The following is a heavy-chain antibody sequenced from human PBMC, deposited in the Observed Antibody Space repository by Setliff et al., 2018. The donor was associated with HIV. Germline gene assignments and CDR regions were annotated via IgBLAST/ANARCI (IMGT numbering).Heavy chain of an antibody. CDR1: GGSIYSGGYF. CDR2: IYYSGNT. J-gene: IGHJ4*02. Sequence: PSETLSLTCTVSGGSIYSGGYFWSWIRQPPGKGLEWIGSIYYSGNTNYNPSLKSRVTISVDTSKNQFSLKLSSVTAADTAVYYCATSTVAGLFDYWGQGALVTVSS. CDR3: ATSTVAGLFDY. D-gene: IGHD6-19*01. V-gene: IGHV4-31*03.